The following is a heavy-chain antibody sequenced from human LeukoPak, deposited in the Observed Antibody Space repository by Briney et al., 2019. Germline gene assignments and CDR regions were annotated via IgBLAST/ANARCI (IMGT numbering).Heavy chain of an antibody. V-gene: IGHV3-21*01. CDR3: AKVSLNMVNDAFDI. Sequence: GGSLRLSCAASGFTFSSYEMNWVRQAPGKGLEWVSSISSNSYHIFYTDSVKGRFTISRDNSKNTLYLQMNSLRAEDTAMYYCAKVSLNMVNDAFDIWGQGTMVSVSS. J-gene: IGHJ3*02. D-gene: IGHD4/OR15-4a*01. CDR1: GFTFSSYE. CDR2: ISSNSYHI.